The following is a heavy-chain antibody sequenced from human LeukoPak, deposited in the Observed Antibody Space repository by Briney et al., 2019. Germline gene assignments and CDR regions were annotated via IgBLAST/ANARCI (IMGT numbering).Heavy chain of an antibody. CDR3: ATAFRGSYDN. Sequence: GGSLRLPCAASGFTFSSYWMSWVRQAPGKGLEWVANIKQAGSDKYYVDSVKGRFTISRDNTKNSLYLQMNSLRAEDTAVYYCATAFRGSYDNWGQGTLVIVSS. J-gene: IGHJ4*02. CDR1: GFTFSSYW. D-gene: IGHD1-26*01. V-gene: IGHV3-7*01. CDR2: IKQAGSDK.